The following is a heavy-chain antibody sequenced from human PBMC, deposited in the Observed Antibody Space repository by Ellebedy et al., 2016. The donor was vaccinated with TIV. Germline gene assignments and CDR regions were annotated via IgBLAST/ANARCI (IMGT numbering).Heavy chain of an antibody. CDR3: ARYFNALDV. J-gene: IGHJ6*02. CDR2: IYYSGST. CDR1: GGSISSKSHY. V-gene: IGHV4-39*07. Sequence: SETLSLTXTVSGGSISSKSHYWGWIRQPPGKGLEWIGSIYYSGSTNYNPSLKSRLTISVDTSKKRFSLSLTSVTAADTAVYYCARYFNALDVWGQGTTVTVSS.